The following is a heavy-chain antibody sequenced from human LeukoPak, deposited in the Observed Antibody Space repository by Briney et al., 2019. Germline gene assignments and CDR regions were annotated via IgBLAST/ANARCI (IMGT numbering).Heavy chain of an antibody. D-gene: IGHD2-2*01. Sequence: SETLSLTCAVYGGSFSGYYWSWIRQPPGKGLEWIGEINHSGSTNYNPSLKSRVTISVDTSKNQFSLKLSSVTAADTAVYYCARGPGIVVVPAAPRWFDPWGQGTLVTVSS. CDR1: GGSFSGYY. J-gene: IGHJ5*02. CDR3: ARGPGIVVVPAAPRWFDP. V-gene: IGHV4-34*01. CDR2: INHSGST.